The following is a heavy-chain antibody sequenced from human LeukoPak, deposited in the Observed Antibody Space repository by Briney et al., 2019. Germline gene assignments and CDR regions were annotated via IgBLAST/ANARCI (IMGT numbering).Heavy chain of an antibody. CDR2: IYHSGNT. CDR3: ARDRNYYDSSGYYFAN. V-gene: IGHV4-61*01. J-gene: IGHJ4*02. CDR1: GGSVSSGSSF. D-gene: IGHD3-22*01. Sequence: SETLFLTCTVSGGSVSSGSSFWSWMRQPPGKGLEWIGYIYHSGNTNYNPSLKSRVTISVDTSKRQLSQKLNSVTAADTAVYYCARDRNYYDSSGYYFANWGQGTLVTVSS.